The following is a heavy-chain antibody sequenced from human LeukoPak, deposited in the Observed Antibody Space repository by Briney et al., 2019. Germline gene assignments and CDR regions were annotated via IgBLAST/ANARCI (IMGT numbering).Heavy chain of an antibody. CDR1: GFTFSSYW. J-gene: IGHJ4*02. Sequence: QTGGSLRLSCAASGFTFSSYWMSWVRQAPGKGLEWVANIKQDGSEKYYVDSVKGRFTISRDNAKNSLYLQMNSLRAEDTAVYYCARDSKDSSGWYGGGFDYWGQGTLVTVSS. CDR3: ARDSKDSSGWYGGGFDY. CDR2: IKQDGSEK. V-gene: IGHV3-7*01. D-gene: IGHD6-19*01.